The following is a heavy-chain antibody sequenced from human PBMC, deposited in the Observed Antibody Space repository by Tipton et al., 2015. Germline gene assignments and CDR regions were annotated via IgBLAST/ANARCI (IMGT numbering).Heavy chain of an antibody. D-gene: IGHD3-16*01. CDR1: GYNFATYW. CDR2: IFVGDSDA. J-gene: IGHJ4*02. CDR3: ARRGDLDY. Sequence: QLVQSGTEVKKAGESLTISCKGSGYNFATYWIDWVRQKPGKGLEWMGMIFVGDSDARYSPSFQGQVTFSGDKSITTAYLQWSSLKASDTAIYYCARRGDLDYWGQGTLVTVSS. V-gene: IGHV5-51*01.